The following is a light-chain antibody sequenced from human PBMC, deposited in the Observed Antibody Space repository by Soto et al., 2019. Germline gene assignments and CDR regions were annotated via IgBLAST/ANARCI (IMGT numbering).Light chain of an antibody. CDR1: QSIHSY. V-gene: IGKV1-39*01. Sequence: DIQMTQSPSSLSASVGDRVTISFRASQSIHSYLNWFQQKPGKVPKVLISGASTLESGAPSRFSGSGSGTDFTLTISSLQPDDFATYYCQHYNSYSEAFGQGTKVDIK. CDR3: QHYNSYSEA. J-gene: IGKJ1*01. CDR2: GAS.